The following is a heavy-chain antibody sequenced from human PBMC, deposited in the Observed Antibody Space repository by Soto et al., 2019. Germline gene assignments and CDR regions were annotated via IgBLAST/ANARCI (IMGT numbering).Heavy chain of an antibody. CDR3: ARGGGVGVAGSAAFDM. D-gene: IGHD3-3*01. CDR1: GYPVTAYY. Sequence: QLHLVQSGAVVKKPGASVTVSCSASGYPVTAYYMHWVRQAPGRGLEWMGGINPATGAAKYTQTYEGRVTMTRATSRSTVFMELSGLTSEDTAVFYWARGGGVGVAGSAAFDMWGQGTLVTVSS. CDR2: INPATGAA. J-gene: IGHJ3*02. V-gene: IGHV1-2*02.